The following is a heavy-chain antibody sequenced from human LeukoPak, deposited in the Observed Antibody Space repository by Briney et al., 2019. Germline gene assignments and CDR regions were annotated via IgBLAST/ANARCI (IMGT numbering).Heavy chain of an antibody. CDR2: ISSSSSYI. J-gene: IGHJ3*02. CDR3: ARDRPYGSRYAFDI. Sequence: GGSLRLSCAASGFTVSSNYMSWVRQAPGKGLEWVSSISSSSSYIYYADSVKGRFTISRDNAKNSLYLQMNSLRAEDTAVYYCARDRPYGSRYAFDIWGQGTMVTVSS. V-gene: IGHV3-21*01. D-gene: IGHD3-10*01. CDR1: GFTVSSNY.